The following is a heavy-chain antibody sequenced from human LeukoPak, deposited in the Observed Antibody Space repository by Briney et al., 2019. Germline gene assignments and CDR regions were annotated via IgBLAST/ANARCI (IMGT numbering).Heavy chain of an antibody. D-gene: IGHD3-16*01. V-gene: IGHV4-39*01. J-gene: IGHJ5*02. CDR2: IYYSGST. CDR3: ASSFKGVGWFDP. Sequence: SETLSLTCTVSGGSISSYYWGWIRQPPGKGLEWIGSIYYSGSTYYNPSLKSRVTISVDTSKNQFSLKLSPVTAADTAVYYWASSFKGVGWFDPWGQGTLVTVSS. CDR1: GGSISSYY.